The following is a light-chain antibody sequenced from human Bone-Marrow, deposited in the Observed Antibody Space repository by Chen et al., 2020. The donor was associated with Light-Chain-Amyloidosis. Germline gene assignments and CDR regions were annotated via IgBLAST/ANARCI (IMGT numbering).Light chain of an antibody. CDR2: KDN. CDR1: ALPKQY. V-gene: IGLV3-25*03. Sequence: SYELTQPPSVSVSPGQTARITCSGDALPKQYVYWFQQKPGQAPVLVMYKDNEGPSGIPERFSGASAGTTVTLTISRVQTEDEADYYCQSTDSAATYGVFGGGTQLTVL. CDR3: QSTDSAATYGV. J-gene: IGLJ3*02.